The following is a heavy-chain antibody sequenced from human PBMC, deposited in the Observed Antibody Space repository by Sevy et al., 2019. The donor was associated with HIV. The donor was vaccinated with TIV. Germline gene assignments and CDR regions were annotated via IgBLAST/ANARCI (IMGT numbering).Heavy chain of an antibody. V-gene: IGHV3-23*01. CDR3: AKDRGSLLWAYYFDY. Sequence: GGSLRLSCAASGLTFSSYAMSWVRQAPGKGLEWVSAISGSGGSTYYADSVKGRFTISRDNSKNTLYLQMNSLRAEDTAVYYCAKDRGSLLWAYYFDYWGQGTLVTVSS. CDR1: GLTFSSYA. D-gene: IGHD3-10*01. J-gene: IGHJ4*02. CDR2: ISGSGGST.